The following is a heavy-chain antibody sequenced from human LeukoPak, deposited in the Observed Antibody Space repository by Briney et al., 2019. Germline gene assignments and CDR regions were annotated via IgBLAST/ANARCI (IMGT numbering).Heavy chain of an antibody. Sequence: PGGSLRLSCAASGFTFSSYAMSWVRQAPGKGLEWVSAISGSGGSTYYADSVKGRFTISRDNSKNTLYLQMNSLRAEDTAVYYCAKLPVAVIKLAAREAGIGDYWGQGTLVTVSS. D-gene: IGHD6-13*01. CDR1: GFTFSSYA. J-gene: IGHJ4*02. CDR2: ISGSGGST. V-gene: IGHV3-23*01. CDR3: AKLPVAVIKLAAREAGIGDY.